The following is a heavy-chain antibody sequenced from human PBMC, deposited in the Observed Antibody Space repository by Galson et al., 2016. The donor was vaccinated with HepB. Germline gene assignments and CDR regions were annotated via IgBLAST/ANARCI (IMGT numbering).Heavy chain of an antibody. CDR2: IFTGGST. CDR3: AKDVTLGLGSGWYDAAFDI. CDR1: GFTVAANY. Sequence: SLRLSCAASGFTVAANYMTWVRQAPGKGLEWVSLIFTGGSTYYAESVRGRFTISRDNSGNTVYLQMDALRAEDTAIYYCAKDVTLGLGSGWYDAAFDIWGRGTMVTVSS. J-gene: IGHJ3*02. D-gene: IGHD6-19*01. V-gene: IGHV3-53*01.